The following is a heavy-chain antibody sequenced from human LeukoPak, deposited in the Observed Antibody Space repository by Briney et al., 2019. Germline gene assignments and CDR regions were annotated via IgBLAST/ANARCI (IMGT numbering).Heavy chain of an antibody. V-gene: IGHV1-2*06. CDR3: ARPPRGYCSGGSCYDY. D-gene: IGHD2-15*01. J-gene: IGHJ4*02. Sequence: ASVKVSCKASGYTFTGYYMHWVRQAPGQGLEWMGRINPNSGGTNYAQKFQGRVTMTRDTPISTAYMELSRLRSDDTAVYYCARPPRGYCSGGSCYDYWGQGTLVTVSS. CDR2: INPNSGGT. CDR1: GYTFTGYY.